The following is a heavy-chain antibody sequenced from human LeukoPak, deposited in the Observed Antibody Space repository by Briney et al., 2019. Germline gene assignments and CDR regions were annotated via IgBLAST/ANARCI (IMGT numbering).Heavy chain of an antibody. D-gene: IGHD3-10*01. V-gene: IGHV4-39*01. CDR1: GGPISSSSYY. CDR3: ARHPPSLWWFREKDWFDP. Sequence: SETLALPRTVSGGPISSSSYYWGWIRRPPGKGLEWNGSIYCSGSTYYNPPLKSRVTISVHTSKSQFSLKLSSVTAADTAVYYCARHPPSLWWFREKDWFDPWGQETLVTVSS. CDR2: IYCSGST. J-gene: IGHJ5*02.